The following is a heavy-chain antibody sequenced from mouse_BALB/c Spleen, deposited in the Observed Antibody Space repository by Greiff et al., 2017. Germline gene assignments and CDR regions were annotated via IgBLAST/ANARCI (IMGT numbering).Heavy chain of an antibody. V-gene: IGHV1-26*01. CDR3: ARAPFAY. J-gene: IGHJ3*01. CDR2: INPNNGDT. Sequence: EVQLQESGPELVKPGASVKMSCKASGYTFTDYYMKWVKQSPGKSLEWIGDINPNNGDTFYNQKFKGKATLTVDKSSSTAYMQLNSLTSEDSAVYYCARAPFAYWGQGTLVTVSA. CDR1: GYTFTDYY.